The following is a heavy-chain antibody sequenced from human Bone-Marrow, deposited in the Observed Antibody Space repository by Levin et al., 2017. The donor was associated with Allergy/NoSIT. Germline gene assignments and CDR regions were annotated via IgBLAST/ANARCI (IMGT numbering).Heavy chain of an antibody. D-gene: IGHD3-10*01. CDR3: ASDSGALWFGENKLDP. CDR1: GFSFSNYW. Sequence: PAGGSLRLSCAASGFSFSNYWMSWVRQAPGKGLEWVANIKPDGSEKYHVDSVKGRFTVSRDNTKNSLYLQMNSLKAEDTAVYYCASDSGALWFGENKLDPWGQGTLVTVSS. V-gene: IGHV3-7*04. J-gene: IGHJ5*02. CDR2: IKPDGSEK.